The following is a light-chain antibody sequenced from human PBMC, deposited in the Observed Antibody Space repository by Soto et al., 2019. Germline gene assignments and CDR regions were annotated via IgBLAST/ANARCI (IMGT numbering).Light chain of an antibody. Sequence: QSALTQPASVSGSPGQSITISCTGTSSDVGSYNLVSWYQQHPGKAPKLMIYEVSKRPSGVSNRFSGSKFGNTASLTISGLQAEDEADYYCCSYAGSSTDVFGTGTKVTVL. CDR1: SSDVGSYNL. CDR2: EVS. J-gene: IGLJ1*01. CDR3: CSYAGSSTDV. V-gene: IGLV2-23*02.